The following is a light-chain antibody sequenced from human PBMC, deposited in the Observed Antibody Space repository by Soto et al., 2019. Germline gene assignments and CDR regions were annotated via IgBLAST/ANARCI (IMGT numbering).Light chain of an antibody. CDR2: EVS. V-gene: IGLV2-14*01. CDR3: SSYTSSSTFWV. Sequence: QSVLTPPASVSGSPGQSITISCTGTSSDVGGYNYVSWYQQHPGKAPKLMIYEVSNRPSGVSNRFSGSKSGNTASLTISGLQAEDDADYYCSSYTSSSTFWVFGGGTKLTVL. CDR1: SSDVGGYNY. J-gene: IGLJ3*02.